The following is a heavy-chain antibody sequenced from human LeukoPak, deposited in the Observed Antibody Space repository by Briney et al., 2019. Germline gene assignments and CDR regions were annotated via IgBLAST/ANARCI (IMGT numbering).Heavy chain of an antibody. Sequence: SETLSLTCTVSGGSISSYYWSWIRQPPGKGLEWIGYIYYSGSTNYNPSFKSRVTISVDTSKNQFSLKLSSVTAADTAVYYCARHDYGDYRVDYWGQGTLVTVSS. D-gene: IGHD4-17*01. CDR1: GGSISSYY. V-gene: IGHV4-59*08. CDR3: ARHDYGDYRVDY. J-gene: IGHJ4*02. CDR2: IYYSGST.